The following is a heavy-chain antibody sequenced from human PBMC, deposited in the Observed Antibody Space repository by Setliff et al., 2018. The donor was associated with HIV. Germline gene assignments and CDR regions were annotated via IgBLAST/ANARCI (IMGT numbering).Heavy chain of an antibody. J-gene: IGHJ6*03. Sequence: PSETLSLTCTVSGASISSHNYYWGWIRQSPGKGLEWIASIRSSGDTYYNPSLQSRVIISVDTSNNQISLKLSSVTAADTAVYYCARGVVDYDFWSGSGDYYYMDVWGKGTTVTVSS. V-gene: IGHV4-39*07. D-gene: IGHD3-3*01. CDR2: IRSSGDT. CDR3: ARGVVDYDFWSGSGDYYYMDV. CDR1: GASISSHNYY.